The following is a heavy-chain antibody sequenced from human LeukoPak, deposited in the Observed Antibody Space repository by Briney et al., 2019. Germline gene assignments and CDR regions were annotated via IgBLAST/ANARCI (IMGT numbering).Heavy chain of an antibody. CDR1: GGSISSSSYD. D-gene: IGHD1-26*01. CDR2: IYYSGST. J-gene: IGHJ4*02. V-gene: IGHV4-39*01. CDR3: ARQTVGATPFDY. Sequence: SETLSLTCTVSGGSISSSSYDWGWIRQPPGKGLEWIGSIYYSGSTYYNPSLKSRVTISVDTSKNQFSLKLSSVTAADTAVYYCARQTVGATPFDYWGQGTLVTVSS.